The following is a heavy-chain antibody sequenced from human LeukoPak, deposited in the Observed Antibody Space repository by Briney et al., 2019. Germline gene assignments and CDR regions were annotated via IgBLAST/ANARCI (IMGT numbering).Heavy chain of an antibody. V-gene: IGHV3-23*01. CDR3: AKLHNLNCDY. Sequence: GGSLRLSCAASGFTFSSSAMSWVRQAPGKGLEWVSAISNNGGTTYYADSVKGRFTISRDNSKNTLYLQMNSLRPEDTAVYYCAKLHNLNCDYWGLGTLATVSS. D-gene: IGHD1-14*01. CDR1: GFTFSSSA. J-gene: IGHJ4*02. CDR2: ISNNGGTT.